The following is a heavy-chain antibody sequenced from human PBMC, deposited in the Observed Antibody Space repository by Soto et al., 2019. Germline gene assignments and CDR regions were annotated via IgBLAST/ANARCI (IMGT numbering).Heavy chain of an antibody. J-gene: IGHJ4*02. CDR1: GYTFTGYA. V-gene: IGHV1-3*05. CDR3: ARAVAVPADFDY. D-gene: IGHD6-19*01. CDR2: INASNGNT. Sequence: QVQLVQSGAEEKKPGASVKVSCKASGYTFTGYAMHWVRQAPGQRLEWMGWINASNGNTKYSQKFQGRVTITRDTSASTAYMELSSLRSEATAVYYCARAVAVPADFDYWGQGTLVTVSS.